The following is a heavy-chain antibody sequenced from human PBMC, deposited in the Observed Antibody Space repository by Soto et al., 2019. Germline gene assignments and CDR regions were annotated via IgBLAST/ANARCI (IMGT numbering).Heavy chain of an antibody. CDR1: GYTFSGDT. CDR2: INPDNGNT. V-gene: IGHV1-3*01. CDR3: AQAIATGRLDT. J-gene: IGHJ5*02. Sequence: AASVKVSCKAAGYTFSGDTRNWGRQAPGQRLEWMGWINPDNGNTKSSQKFQDRVIITRDTSASTAYMDLSSLRSEDTAVYYCAQAIATGRLDTSGQGTLVTVPS. D-gene: IGHD2-21*01.